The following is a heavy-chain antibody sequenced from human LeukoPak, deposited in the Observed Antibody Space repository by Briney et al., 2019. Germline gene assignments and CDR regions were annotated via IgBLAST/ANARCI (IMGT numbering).Heavy chain of an antibody. D-gene: IGHD3-22*01. Sequence: GGSLRLSCAASGFTFRTSGMSWVRQAPGKGLEWVSFISGTGLSTYYGDSVRGRFTVSRDNSKNTLYLQMNSLRVEDTAVYYCASYKAYDYYDSSNSWFDPWGQGTLVTVSS. V-gene: IGHV3-23*01. CDR2: ISGTGLST. J-gene: IGHJ5*02. CDR3: ASYKAYDYYDSSNSWFDP. CDR1: GFTFRTSG.